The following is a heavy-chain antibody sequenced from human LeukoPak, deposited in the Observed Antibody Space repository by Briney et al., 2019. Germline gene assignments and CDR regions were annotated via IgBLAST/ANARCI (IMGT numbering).Heavy chain of an antibody. D-gene: IGHD2-15*01. CDR2: IIPIFGTA. Sequence: GASVKVSCKASGGTFSSYAISWVRQAPGQGLEWMGRIIPIFGTANYAQKFQGRVTITTDESTSTAYMELSSLRSEDTAVYYCARGYCSGGSCYTFDYWGQGTLVTVSS. CDR1: GGTFSSYA. J-gene: IGHJ4*02. V-gene: IGHV1-69*05. CDR3: ARGYCSGGSCYTFDY.